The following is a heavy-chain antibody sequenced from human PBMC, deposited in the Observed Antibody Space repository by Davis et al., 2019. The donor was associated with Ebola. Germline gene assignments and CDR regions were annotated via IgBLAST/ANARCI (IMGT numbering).Heavy chain of an antibody. CDR1: GGSFSGYY. D-gene: IGHD3/OR15-3a*01. CDR2: INHSGST. V-gene: IGHV4-34*01. Sequence: PSETLSLTCAVYGGSFSGYYWSWIRQPPGKGLEWIGEINHSGSTNHNPSLKSRVTISVDKTKNQFSLKLSSVTAADTAVYYCARRGLESTYYYYYMDVWGKGTTVTVSS. J-gene: IGHJ6*03. CDR3: ARRGLESTYYYYYMDV.